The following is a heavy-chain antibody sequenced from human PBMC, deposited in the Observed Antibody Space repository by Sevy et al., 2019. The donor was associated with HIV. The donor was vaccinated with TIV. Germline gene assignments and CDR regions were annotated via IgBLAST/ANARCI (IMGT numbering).Heavy chain of an antibody. CDR2: ISDSGGKT. CDR3: AKDGVVGDGVDGMDV. V-gene: IGHV3-23*01. Sequence: GGSLRLSCVASGFSFRNYVMSWVRQAPGKGLEWVSAISDSGGKTYYADSVKGRFTISRDNSKNMLYVQMNSLRDEDMAVYYCAKDGVVGDGVDGMDVWGQGTTVTVSS. D-gene: IGHD2-15*01. J-gene: IGHJ6*02. CDR1: GFSFRNYV.